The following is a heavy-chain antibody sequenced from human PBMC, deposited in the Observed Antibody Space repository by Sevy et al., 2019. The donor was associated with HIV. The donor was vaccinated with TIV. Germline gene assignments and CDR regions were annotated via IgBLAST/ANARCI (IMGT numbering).Heavy chain of an antibody. V-gene: IGHV3-23*01. D-gene: IGHD2-21*02. J-gene: IGHJ4*02. CDR3: AKTLQKLPFHPHYFDY. CDR2: LSATGGST. CDR1: GFTLTSYT. Sequence: GGSLRLTCAASGFTLTSYTMNWVRRAPGKGLEWVASLSATGGSTYYADSVKGRFTISRDVSKGTLYLQMNSLTAEDTAIFYCAKTLQKLPFHPHYFDYWGQGTLVTVSS.